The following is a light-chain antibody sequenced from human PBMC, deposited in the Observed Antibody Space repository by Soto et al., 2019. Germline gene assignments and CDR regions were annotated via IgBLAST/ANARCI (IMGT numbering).Light chain of an antibody. CDR3: EHPNTYSEA. CDR2: KAS. Sequence: GRGIITINCRASQTISSWLAWYQQKPGKAPKLLIYKASTLKSGVPSRFSGSGSETEFNLSLRCLQPYDFAPSNCEHPNTYSEAVGVGTKVDIK. J-gene: IGKJ4*01. CDR1: QTISSW. V-gene: IGKV1-5*03.